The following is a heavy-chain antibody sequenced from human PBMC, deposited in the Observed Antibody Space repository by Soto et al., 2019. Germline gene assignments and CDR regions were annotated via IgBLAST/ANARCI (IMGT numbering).Heavy chain of an antibody. CDR2: ISYDGSNK. J-gene: IGHJ4*02. CDR1: GFTFSSYG. D-gene: IGHD6-13*01. Sequence: QVQLVESGGGVVQPGRSLRLSCAASGFTFSSYGMHWVRQAPGKGLEWVAVISYDGSNKYYADSVKGRFTISRDNSKNTLYLQMNSLRAEDTAVYYCAKSGIAAAGTSQFDYWGQGTLVTVSS. V-gene: IGHV3-30*18. CDR3: AKSGIAAAGTSQFDY.